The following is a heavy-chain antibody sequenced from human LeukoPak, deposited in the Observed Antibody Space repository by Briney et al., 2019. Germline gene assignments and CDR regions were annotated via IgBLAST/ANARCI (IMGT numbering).Heavy chain of an antibody. V-gene: IGHV4-59*01. J-gene: IGHJ6*02. CDR2: IYYSGST. CDR3: ARGFRLGGLYYYYGMDV. D-gene: IGHD3-3*01. Sequence: SETLSLTCTVSGGSISSYYWSWIRQPPGKGLEWIGYIYYSGSTNYNPSLKGRVTISVDTSKNQFSLKLSSVTAADTAVYYCARGFRLGGLYYYYGMDVWGQGTLVTVSS. CDR1: GGSISSYY.